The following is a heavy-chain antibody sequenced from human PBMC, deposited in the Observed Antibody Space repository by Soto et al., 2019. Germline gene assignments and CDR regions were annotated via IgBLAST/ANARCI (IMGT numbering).Heavy chain of an antibody. CDR2: IYPFDSHT. J-gene: IGHJ5*02. V-gene: IGHV5-51*01. CDR3: SRAGPLGAAAFSWFDP. D-gene: IGHD6-13*01. Sequence: PGESLKISCKGSGYSFTSYWIAWVRQMPGKGLERMGTIYPFDSHTRYSPSFQGQVTLSADKSISTAYLQWSSLKASDTGMYYCSRAGPLGAAAFSWFDPWGQGTQVTVSS. CDR1: GYSFTSYW.